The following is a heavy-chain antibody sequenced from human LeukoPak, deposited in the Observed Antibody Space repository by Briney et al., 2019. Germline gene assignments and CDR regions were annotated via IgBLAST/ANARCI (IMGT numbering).Heavy chain of an antibody. CDR2: ISSSSSSI. CDR3: ARDRPYTGGWRGFDC. J-gene: IGHJ4*02. D-gene: IGHD6-19*01. Sequence: GGSLRLSCAASGFTFSSHSMDWVRQAPGKGLEWVTYISSSSSSIYYADSVKGRFTISRDNAKNSLYLQMNSLRDEDTAVYYCARDRPYTGGWRGFDCWGQGTLVTVSS. V-gene: IGHV3-48*02. CDR1: GFTFSSHS.